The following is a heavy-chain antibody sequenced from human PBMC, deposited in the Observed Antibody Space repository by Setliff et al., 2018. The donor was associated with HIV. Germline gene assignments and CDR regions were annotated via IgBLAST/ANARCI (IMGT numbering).Heavy chain of an antibody. J-gene: IGHJ4*02. V-gene: IGHV5-51*01. Sequence: GESLKISCQGSGYTFTKYWIGWVRQMPGKGLEWMGIIYPGDSDTRYSPSFQGHVTISVDKSISTAYLQWSSLKASDTAMYYCARHKVNGYCSNYFDYWGQGTLVTVSS. CDR1: GYTFTKYW. CDR2: IYPGDSDT. CDR3: ARHKVNGYCSNYFDY. D-gene: IGHD5-12*01.